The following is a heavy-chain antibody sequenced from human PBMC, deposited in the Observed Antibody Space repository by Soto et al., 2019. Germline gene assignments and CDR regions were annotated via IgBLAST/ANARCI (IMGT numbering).Heavy chain of an antibody. J-gene: IGHJ6*02. CDR1: GYSFTSYW. Sequence: GESLTLSCKGSGYSFTSYWISWVRQMPGKGLEWMGRIDPSDSYTNYSPSFQGHVTISADKSISTAYLQWSSLKASDTAMYYCARLPSTRDNYGSGSRAYYYYYYGMDVWGQGTTVAVSS. D-gene: IGHD3-10*01. V-gene: IGHV5-10-1*01. CDR3: ARLPSTRDNYGSGSRAYYYYYYGMDV. CDR2: IDPSDSYT.